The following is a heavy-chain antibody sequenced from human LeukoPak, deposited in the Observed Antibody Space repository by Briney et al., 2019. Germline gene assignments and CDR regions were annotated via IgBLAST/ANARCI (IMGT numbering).Heavy chain of an antibody. J-gene: IGHJ6*02. CDR2: MNPNSGNT. Sequence: ASVKVSCKASGYTFTSYDINWVRQATGQELEWMGWMNPNSGNTGYAQKFQGRVTMTRNTSISTAYMELSSLRSEDTAVYYCARGMGVVPSAYYYGMDVWGQGTTVTVSS. CDR3: ARGMGVVPSAYYYGMDV. CDR1: GYTFTSYD. D-gene: IGHD2-2*01. V-gene: IGHV1-8*01.